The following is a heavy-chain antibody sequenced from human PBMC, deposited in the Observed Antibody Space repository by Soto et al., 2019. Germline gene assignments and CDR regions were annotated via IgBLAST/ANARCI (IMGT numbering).Heavy chain of an antibody. Sequence: SETLSLTCTVSGGSISSGGYYWSWNSQHPGKGLEWIGYIYYSGSTYYNPSLKSRVTISVDTSKNQFSLKLSSVTAADTALYYCARSYDFWSGYSYWGQGTLVTVSS. J-gene: IGHJ4*02. CDR3: ARSYDFWSGYSY. CDR2: IYYSGST. D-gene: IGHD3-3*01. V-gene: IGHV4-31*03. CDR1: GGSISSGGYY.